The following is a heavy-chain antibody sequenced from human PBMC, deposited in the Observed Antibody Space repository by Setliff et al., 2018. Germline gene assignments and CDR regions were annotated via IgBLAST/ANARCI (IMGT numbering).Heavy chain of an antibody. CDR2: ISSRSTYI. CDR3: AKVYRPQFSPGFDY. Sequence: PGESLKISCAASGFTFSNYTMNWVRQAPGKGLEWVSYISSRSTYIGYADSVKGRFTISRDNAKKSLYLQMNSLKAEDTAIYYCAKVYRPQFSPGFDYWGQGALVTVSS. V-gene: IGHV3-21*01. CDR1: GFTFSNYT. J-gene: IGHJ4*02. D-gene: IGHD6-6*01.